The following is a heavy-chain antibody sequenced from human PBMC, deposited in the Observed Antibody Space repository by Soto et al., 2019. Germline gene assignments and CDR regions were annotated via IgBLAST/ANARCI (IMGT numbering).Heavy chain of an antibody. D-gene: IGHD6-13*01. CDR2: LSDSGGST. Sequence: EVQLLESGGGLVQPGGSLRLSCAASGFTFSSYAMSWVRQAPGKGLEWVSGLSDSGGSTYYADSVKGRFTISRDNSMNTLYLQMNTLSAEDTAVYYCAKVSSGWYSGFFDYWGQGTLVTVSS. CDR1: GFTFSSYA. V-gene: IGHV3-23*01. J-gene: IGHJ4*02. CDR3: AKVSSGWYSGFFDY.